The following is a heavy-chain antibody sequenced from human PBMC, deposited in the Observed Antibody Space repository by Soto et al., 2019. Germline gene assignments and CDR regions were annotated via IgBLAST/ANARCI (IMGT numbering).Heavy chain of an antibody. J-gene: IGHJ4*02. V-gene: IGHV4-31*03. CDR2: IYYSGST. CDR3: ARSSSRSSYFDY. CDR1: GGSISSGGYY. Sequence: LSLTCTVSGGSISSGGYYWSWIRQHPGKGLEWIGYIYYSGSTYYNPSLKSRVTISVDTSKNQFSLKLSSVTAADTAVYYCARSSSRSSYFDYWGQGTLVTVSS. D-gene: IGHD3-10*01.